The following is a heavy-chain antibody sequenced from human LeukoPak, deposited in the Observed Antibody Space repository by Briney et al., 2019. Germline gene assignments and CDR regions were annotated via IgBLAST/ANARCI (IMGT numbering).Heavy chain of an antibody. D-gene: IGHD6-6*01. J-gene: IGHJ4*02. CDR2: VKSKIDGETT. V-gene: IGHV3-15*01. Sequence: GTSLGLSCAASGFTFSSAWMSWVRQAPGKGLEWVGRVKSKIDGETTDYAAPVKGRFTISRDDSENTLYLQMNSLKTEDTAVYYCTSDVPISMAHSFDYWGQGTLVTVSS. CDR1: GFTFSSAW. CDR3: TSDVPISMAHSFDY.